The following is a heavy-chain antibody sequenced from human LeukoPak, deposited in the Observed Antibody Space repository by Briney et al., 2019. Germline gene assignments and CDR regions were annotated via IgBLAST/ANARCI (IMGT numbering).Heavy chain of an antibody. CDR3: AKDSDVLMVYAIRLYYFDY. Sequence: TGGSLRLSCAASGFTFSSYWMSRVRQTPGKGLEWVANIKEDGSEKYYVDSVKGRFTISRDNSKNTLYLQMNSLRAEDTAVYYCAKDSDVLMVYAIRLYYFDYWGQGTLVTVSS. J-gene: IGHJ4*02. CDR2: IKEDGSEK. D-gene: IGHD2-8*01. CDR1: GFTFSSYW. V-gene: IGHV3-7*01.